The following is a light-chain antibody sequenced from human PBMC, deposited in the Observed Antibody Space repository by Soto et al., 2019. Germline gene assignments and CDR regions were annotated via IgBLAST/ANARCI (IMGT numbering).Light chain of an antibody. V-gene: IGKV3-20*01. J-gene: IGKJ1*01. Sequence: EIVLTQSPGTLSLSPGERATLSCRASQSVSSSYLAWYQQKPGQAPRLLIYAASSRATGIPDRFSGSGSRKDFTFTISSLEPEDFAVYYCQQYGNSLWTFGQGTKVDIK. CDR2: AAS. CDR1: QSVSSSY. CDR3: QQYGNSLWT.